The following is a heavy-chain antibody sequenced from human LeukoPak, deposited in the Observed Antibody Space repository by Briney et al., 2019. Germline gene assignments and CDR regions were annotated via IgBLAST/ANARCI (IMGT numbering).Heavy chain of an antibody. V-gene: IGHV3-33*01. J-gene: IGHJ4*02. Sequence: PGRSLRLSCAASRFTFSSYGMHWVRQAPGKGLEWVAVIWFDGRNKYYADSVKGRFTISRDNSKSTLYLQMNSLRAVDTAAYYCARGDYYGSGSYIDYWGQGTLVTVSS. D-gene: IGHD3-10*01. CDR2: IWFDGRNK. CDR3: ARGDYYGSGSYIDY. CDR1: RFTFSSYG.